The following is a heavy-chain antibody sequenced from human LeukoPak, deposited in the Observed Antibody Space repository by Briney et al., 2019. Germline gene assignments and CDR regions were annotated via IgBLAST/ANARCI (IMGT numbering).Heavy chain of an antibody. J-gene: IGHJ4*02. D-gene: IGHD3-22*01. V-gene: IGHV4-59*08. CDR1: GDSISSYY. Sequence: SETLSLTCTVSGDSISSYYWSWIRQPPGKGLEWIGYIRYSGSANYNPSLRSRVTISIDTSKNQFSLKPRSVTAADTAVYHCARLVYDSRGYYFDYWGQGTLVTVSS. CDR3: ARLVYDSRGYYFDY. CDR2: IRYSGSA.